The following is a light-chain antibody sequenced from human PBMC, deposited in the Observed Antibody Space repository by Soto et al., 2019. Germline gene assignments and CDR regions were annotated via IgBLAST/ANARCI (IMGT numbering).Light chain of an antibody. J-gene: IGLJ3*02. CDR1: ISNVGSNY. CDR3: AACDDTLSGDWV. V-gene: IGLV1-47*01. CDR2: RDN. Sequence: QSVLSQPPSASGTPGQRVTISCSGSISNVGSNYVYWYQQLPGTAPKLLIYRDNQRPSGVPDRCSASKSGTSAYLAISGLRSEDEAVYYFAACDDTLSGDWVFGGATKLTVL.